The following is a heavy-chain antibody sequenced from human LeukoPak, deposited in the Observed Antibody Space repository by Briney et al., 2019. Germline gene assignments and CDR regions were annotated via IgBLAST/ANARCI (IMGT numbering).Heavy chain of an antibody. J-gene: IGHJ6*02. D-gene: IGHD3-10*01. CDR1: GDSFSSHY. V-gene: IGHV4-59*11. CDR3: SGSYSTEYYYYGMDV. Sequence: PSETLSLTCTVSGDSFSSHYWTWIRQPPGKGLEWIGYISYIGSTNYNPSLKSRVTISVDTSKNQFSLKLSSVTAADTAVYYCSGSYSTEYYYYGMDVWGQGTTVTVSS. CDR2: ISYIGST.